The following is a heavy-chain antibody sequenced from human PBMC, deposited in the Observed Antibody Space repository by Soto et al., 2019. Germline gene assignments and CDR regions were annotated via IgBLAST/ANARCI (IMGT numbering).Heavy chain of an antibody. V-gene: IGHV4-30-4*01. CDR2: IFDSGST. CDR3: SREIMPLTNDWCFDL. Sequence: CSVVDGSSIGGVHCWSWNHKPPGKGLEWIGHIFDSGSTYYNPSLKSRLTISVDTSKNQFSLRLSSVTAADTAVYYCSREIMPLTNDWCFDLWGRGTLVTVSS. D-gene: IGHD2-8*01. CDR1: DGSSIGGVHC. J-gene: IGHJ2*01.